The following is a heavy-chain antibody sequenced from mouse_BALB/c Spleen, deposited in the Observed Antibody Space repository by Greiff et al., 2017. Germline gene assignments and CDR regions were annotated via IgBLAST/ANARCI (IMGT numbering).Heavy chain of an antibody. J-gene: IGHJ3*01. V-gene: IGHV1-81*01. CDR3: ARGDYPLAY. CDR2: IYPGSGST. Sequence: QVQLQQSGPELVKPGASVKMSCKASGYTFTDYVISWVKQRTGQGLEWIGEIYPGSGSTYYNEKFKGKATLTADKSSNTAYMQLSSLTSEDSAVYFCARGDYPLAYWGQGTLVTVSA. D-gene: IGHD2-4*01. CDR1: GYTFTDYV.